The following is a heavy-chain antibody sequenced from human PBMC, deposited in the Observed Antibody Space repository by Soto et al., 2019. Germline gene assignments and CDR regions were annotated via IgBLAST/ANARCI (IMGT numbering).Heavy chain of an antibody. CDR2: IIPIFGTA. Sequence: GASVKVSCKASGGTFSSYAISWVRQAPGQGLEWMGGIIPIFGTANYAQKFQGRVTITADESTSTAYMELSSLRSEDTAVYYCARAAGDGSGTGYYYGMDVWGQGTTVTVSS. CDR3: ARAAGDGSGTGYYYGMDV. V-gene: IGHV1-69*13. D-gene: IGHD3-10*01. J-gene: IGHJ6*02. CDR1: GGTFSSYA.